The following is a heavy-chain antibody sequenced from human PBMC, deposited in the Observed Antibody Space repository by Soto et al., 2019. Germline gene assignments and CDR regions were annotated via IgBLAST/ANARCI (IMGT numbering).Heavy chain of an antibody. D-gene: IGHD6-13*01. CDR3: ARAPMYSSSWPFDY. CDR2: IYYSGST. J-gene: IGHJ4*02. Sequence: SETLSLTCTVSGGSISSSSYYWGWIRQPPGKGLEWIGSIYYSGSTYYNPSLKSRVTISVDTSKNQFSLKLSSVTAADTAVYYCARAPMYSSSWPFDYWGQGTLVTVSS. CDR1: GGSISSSSYY. V-gene: IGHV4-39*01.